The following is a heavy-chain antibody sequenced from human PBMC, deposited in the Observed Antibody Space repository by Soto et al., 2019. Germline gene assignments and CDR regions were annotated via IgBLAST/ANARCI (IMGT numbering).Heavy chain of an antibody. CDR1: GGSISSGGYY. CDR2: IYYSGST. D-gene: IGHD3-22*01. J-gene: IGHJ4*01. V-gene: IGHV4-31*03. Sequence: QVQLQESGPGLVKPSQTLSLTCTVSGGSISSGGYYWSWIRQHPGKGLEWIGYIYYSGSTYYNPSLKSRVTISVDTSKNQYSLKLISLTAAGTAVYYCARAYDSSGYYYMVYFDYWVHGTLVTVSS. CDR3: ARAYDSSGYYYMVYFDY.